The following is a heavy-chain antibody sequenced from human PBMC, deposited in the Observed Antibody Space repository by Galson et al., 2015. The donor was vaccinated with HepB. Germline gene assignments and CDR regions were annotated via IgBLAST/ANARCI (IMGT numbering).Heavy chain of an antibody. D-gene: IGHD2-2*02. Sequence: SLRLSCAASGFPCNNAWMTWVRQAPGMGLEWVGRIKSKTDGETTDYAAPVKGRCTISSDDSKNRPYLQMNSLKTEDTAVYYCTTDVYYTTNCSWLDPWGQGTLVTVSS. CDR3: TTDVYYTTNCSWLDP. J-gene: IGHJ5*02. CDR1: GFPCNNAW. V-gene: IGHV3-15*01. CDR2: IKSKTDGETT.